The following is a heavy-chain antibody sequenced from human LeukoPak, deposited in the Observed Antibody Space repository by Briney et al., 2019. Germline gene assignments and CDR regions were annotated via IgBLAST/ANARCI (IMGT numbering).Heavy chain of an antibody. D-gene: IGHD3-9*01. CDR2: IIPILDIA. J-gene: IGHJ4*02. CDR1: GGTFSSYA. CDR3: ARNFYDLLTGYEHYFDF. Sequence: SVKVSCKPSGGTFSSYAIIWLRPAPRRGLAWMGRIIPILDIANYAQNYQSRATMTPDKSTSTTYKELSSLRPNATAASYCARNFYDLLTGYEHYFDFWGPGTQVTVSS. V-gene: IGHV1-69*04.